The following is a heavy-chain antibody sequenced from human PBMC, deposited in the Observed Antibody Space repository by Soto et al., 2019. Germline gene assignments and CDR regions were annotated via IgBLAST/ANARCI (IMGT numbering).Heavy chain of an antibody. D-gene: IGHD4-17*01. V-gene: IGHV4-39*01. CDR2: IHYSGTT. CDR1: GGSISSSSYY. CDR3: ARGMTTVTTFDY. Sequence: SETLSLTCTVSGGSISSSSYYWVWIRQAPGKGLEWIASIHYSGTTYYNPSLKSRVTISVDTSKNQFSLKLSSVTAADTAVYYCARGMTTVTTFDYWGQGTLVTVSS. J-gene: IGHJ4*02.